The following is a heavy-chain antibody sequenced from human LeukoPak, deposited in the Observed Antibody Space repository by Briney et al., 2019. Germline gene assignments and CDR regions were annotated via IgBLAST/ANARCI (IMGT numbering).Heavy chain of an antibody. CDR3: ARRLRYGDYFDY. CDR2: IYTSGST. D-gene: IGHD4-17*01. Sequence: SETLSLTCTVSGGSISSYYWSWIRQPAGKGLEWIGRIYTSGSTNYNPSLKSRVTISVDTSKNQFSLKLSSVTAADTAVYYCARRLRYGDYFDYWGRGTLVTVSS. V-gene: IGHV4-4*07. CDR1: GGSISSYY. J-gene: IGHJ4*02.